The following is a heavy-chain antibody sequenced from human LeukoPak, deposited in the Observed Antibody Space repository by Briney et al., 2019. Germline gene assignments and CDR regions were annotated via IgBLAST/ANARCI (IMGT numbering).Heavy chain of an antibody. CDR3: ARVYGEAAGTHFDY. J-gene: IGHJ4*02. CDR1: GFTFSSYA. CDR2: ISGSGSST. D-gene: IGHD6-13*01. Sequence: PGGSLRLSCAASGFTFSSYAMSWVRQAPGKGLEGVASISGSGSSTFYADSVKGRFTISRHNSKNTLYLQMNSLRAEDTAVYYCARVYGEAAGTHFDYWGQGTLVTVSS. V-gene: IGHV3-23*01.